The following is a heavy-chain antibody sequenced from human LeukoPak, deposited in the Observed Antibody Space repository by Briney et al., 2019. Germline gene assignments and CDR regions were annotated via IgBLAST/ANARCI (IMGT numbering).Heavy chain of an antibody. CDR2: ISYDGGNK. J-gene: IGHJ4*02. D-gene: IGHD3-9*01. CDR3: EASFERAAVDY. V-gene: IGHV3-30*03. CDR1: GFTFSSYG. Sequence: PGGSLRLPCAASGFTFSSYGMHWVRQAPGKGLEWVALISYDGGNKYYADSVKGRFTISRDNSKNTLYLQMNSLSDEDTAVYYCEASFERAAVDYWGQGTLVTVSS.